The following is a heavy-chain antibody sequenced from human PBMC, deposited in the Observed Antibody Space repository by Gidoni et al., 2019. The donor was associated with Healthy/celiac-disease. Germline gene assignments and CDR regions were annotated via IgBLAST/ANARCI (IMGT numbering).Heavy chain of an antibody. CDR1: GFSLSTSGMC. Sequence: QVTLRESGPALVKPTQTLTLTCTFSGFSLSTSGMCVSWIRQPPGKALEWLARIDWDDDKYYSTSLKTRLTISKDTSKNQVVLTMTNMDPVDTATYYCARTRITMVRGVYYYYYGMDVWGQGTTVTVSS. D-gene: IGHD3-10*01. CDR3: ARTRITMVRGVYYYYYGMDV. CDR2: IDWDDDK. V-gene: IGHV2-70*15. J-gene: IGHJ6*02.